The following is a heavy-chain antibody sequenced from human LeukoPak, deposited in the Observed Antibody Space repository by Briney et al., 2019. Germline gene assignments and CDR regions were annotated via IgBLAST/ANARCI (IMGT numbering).Heavy chain of an antibody. V-gene: IGHV3-21*01. CDR3: APNWNDGDNWFDP. D-gene: IGHD1-1*01. CDR2: ISSSSSYI. CDR1: GFTFSSYS. Sequence: GGPLRLSCAASGFTFSSYSMNWVRQAPGKGLEWVSSISSSSSYIYYADSVKGRFTISRDNAKNSLYLQMNSLRAEDTAVYYCAPNWNDGDNWFDPWGQGTLVTVSS. J-gene: IGHJ5*02.